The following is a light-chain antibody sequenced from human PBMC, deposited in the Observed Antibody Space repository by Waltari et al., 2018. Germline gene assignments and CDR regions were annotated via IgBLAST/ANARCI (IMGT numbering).Light chain of an antibody. V-gene: IGKV1-5*03. CDR1: QSISSW. CDR2: QAS. Sequence: DIQMTQSPSTLSASVGDRVTITCRASQSISSWLTWYQQKPGKGPRLLIYQASSLESGVPSRFSGTGSGTEFTLTISSLQPDDFATYYCQQYNSYSTFGQGTKLEIK. J-gene: IGKJ2*01. CDR3: QQYNSYST.